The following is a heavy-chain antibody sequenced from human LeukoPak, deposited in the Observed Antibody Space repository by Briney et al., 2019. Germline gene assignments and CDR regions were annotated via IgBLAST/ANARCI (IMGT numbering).Heavy chain of an antibody. D-gene: IGHD4-11*01. CDR1: GFTYSHYG. CDR3: AKDAQRGFDYSNSLEY. CDR2: IWSDATEK. Sequence: GGSLRLSCAASGFTYSHYGMHWVRQAPGKGLEWVAVIWSDATEKYYGDAVKGRFTISRDNSRNTLYLQMNSLRVEGTAVYYCAKDAQRGFDYSNSLEYWGQGTLVTVSS. V-gene: IGHV3-33*06. J-gene: IGHJ4*02.